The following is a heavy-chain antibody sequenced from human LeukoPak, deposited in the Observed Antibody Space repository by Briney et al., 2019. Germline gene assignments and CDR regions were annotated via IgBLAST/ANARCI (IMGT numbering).Heavy chain of an antibody. D-gene: IGHD6-19*01. Sequence: PSETLSLTCTVSGCTISSYYWSWIRQPAGKGLEWIGRIYSSGSTNYNTSLKGRVTMSVDTSKNQFSLKLSSVTAADTAVYYCARDSIAVAGDYYYGMDVWGQGTTVTVSS. CDR2: IYSSGST. CDR1: GCTISSYY. V-gene: IGHV4-4*07. J-gene: IGHJ6*02. CDR3: ARDSIAVAGDYYYGMDV.